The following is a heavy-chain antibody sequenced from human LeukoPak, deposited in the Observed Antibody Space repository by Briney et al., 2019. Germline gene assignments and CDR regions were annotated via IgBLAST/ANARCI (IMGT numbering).Heavy chain of an antibody. V-gene: IGHV4-61*02. CDR3: ARSGGGEMRLPNWFDP. D-gene: IGHD2-21*01. Sequence: SETLSLTCAVSGDSIISVGYYWSWIRQPAGKGLEWIGRIYSTGGTNYNPSLKSRVTISLNMSTNHFSLTLSSVTAADTAVYYCARSGGGEMRLPNWFDPWGRGTLVTVSS. J-gene: IGHJ5*01. CDR1: GDSIISVGYY. CDR2: IYSTGGT.